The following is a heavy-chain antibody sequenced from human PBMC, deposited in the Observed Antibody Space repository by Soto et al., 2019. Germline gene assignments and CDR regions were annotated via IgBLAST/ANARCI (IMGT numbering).Heavy chain of an antibody. CDR1: GGSISSEGYY. D-gene: IGHD5-18*01. CDR2: IYYSGTT. CDR3: ARGRGYSYGPYYFDY. J-gene: IGHJ4*02. Sequence: QVPLQESGPGLVKPSQTLSLTCTVSGGSISSEGYYWSWFRQLPGKGLEWIGDIYYSGTTYHNPSLRSRLTISGDAFKNQFSLKLSSVTAADTALYYCARGRGYSYGPYYFDYWGQGTLVTVSS. V-gene: IGHV4-31*03.